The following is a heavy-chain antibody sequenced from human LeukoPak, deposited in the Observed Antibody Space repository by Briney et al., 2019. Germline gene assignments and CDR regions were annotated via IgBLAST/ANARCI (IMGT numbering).Heavy chain of an antibody. D-gene: IGHD3-16*02. J-gene: IGHJ4*02. CDR1: GGTFSSYA. Sequence: ASVKVSCKASGGTFSSYAISWVRQAPGQGLEWMGWINPNSGGTNYAQKFQGRVTMTRDTSISTAYMELSRLRSDDTAVYYCARAHKVMITFGGVIAGPDYWGQGTLVTVSS. CDR3: ARAHKVMITFGGVIAGPDY. V-gene: IGHV1-2*02. CDR2: INPNSGGT.